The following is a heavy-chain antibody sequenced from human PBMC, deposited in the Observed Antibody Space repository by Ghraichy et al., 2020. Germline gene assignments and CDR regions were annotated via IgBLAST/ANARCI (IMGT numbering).Heavy chain of an antibody. CDR1: GGSISSGSYY. Sequence: SETLSLTCTVSGGSISSGSYYWSWIRQPAGKGLEWIGRIYTSGSTNYNPSLKSRVTISVDTSKNQFSLKLSSVTAADTAVYYCARVRKYSSSADYWGQGTLVTVSS. J-gene: IGHJ4*02. V-gene: IGHV4-61*02. CDR2: IYTSGST. D-gene: IGHD6-13*01. CDR3: ARVRKYSSSADY.